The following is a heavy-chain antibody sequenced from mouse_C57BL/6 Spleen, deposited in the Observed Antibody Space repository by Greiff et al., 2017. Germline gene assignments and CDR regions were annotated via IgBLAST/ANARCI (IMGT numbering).Heavy chain of an antibody. V-gene: IGHV3-6*01. CDR3: ARAVITTVVAYFDY. D-gene: IGHD1-1*01. CDR1: GYSITSGYY. CDR2: ISYDGSN. J-gene: IGHJ2*01. Sequence: EVKLVESGPGLVKPSQSLSLTCSVTGYSITSGYYWNWIRQFPGNKLEWMGYISYDGSNNYNPSLKNRISITRDTSKNQFFLKLNSVTTEDTATYYCARAVITTVVAYFDYWGQGTTLTVSS.